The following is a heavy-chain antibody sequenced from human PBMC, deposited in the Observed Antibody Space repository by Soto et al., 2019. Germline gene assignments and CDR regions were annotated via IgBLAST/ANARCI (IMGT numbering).Heavy chain of an antibody. CDR2: ISVSGGTT. V-gene: IGHV3-23*01. J-gene: IGHJ4*02. Sequence: PGGSMRFSCAASGFTFSSYAMSWVRQAPGKGLEWVSSISVSGGTTYYPDSVKGRVTISRDNSENTLYLQMNRLRAEDTAVYYCAKNAGGYSYGPFDYWGQGTLVTVSS. CDR3: AKNAGGYSYGPFDY. CDR1: GFTFSSYA. D-gene: IGHD5-18*01.